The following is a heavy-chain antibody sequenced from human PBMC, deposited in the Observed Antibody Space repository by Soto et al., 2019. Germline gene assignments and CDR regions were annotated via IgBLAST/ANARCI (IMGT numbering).Heavy chain of an antibody. CDR2: INHSGST. J-gene: IGHJ4*02. V-gene: IGHV4-34*01. Sequence: SETLSLTCAVYGGSFSGYYWSWIRQPPGKGLEWIGEINHSGSTNYNPSLKSRVTISVDTSKNQFSLKLSSVTAADTAVYYCTRRPAGRPIDYWGRGTLVTVSS. CDR3: TRRPAGRPIDY. CDR1: GGSFSGYY.